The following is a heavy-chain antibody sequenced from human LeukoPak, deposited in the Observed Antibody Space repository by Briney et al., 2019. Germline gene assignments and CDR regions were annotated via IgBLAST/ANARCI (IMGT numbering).Heavy chain of an antibody. D-gene: IGHD6-13*01. CDR1: GFTFSDYC. V-gene: IGHV3-11*04. Sequence: GGSLRLSCAASGFTFSDYCMSWIRQAPGKGLEGVSYISSSGSTIYYADSVKGRFTISRDNAKNSLYLQMNSLRAEDTAVYYCAKDLYSSSLDYWGQGTLVTVSS. J-gene: IGHJ4*02. CDR3: AKDLYSSSLDY. CDR2: ISSSGSTI.